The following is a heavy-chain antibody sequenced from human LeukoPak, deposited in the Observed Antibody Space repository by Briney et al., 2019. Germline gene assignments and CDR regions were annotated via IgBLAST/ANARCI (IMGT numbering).Heavy chain of an antibody. CDR1: SDSVNTASYY. Sequence: SETLSLTCTVSSDSVNTASYYWNWIRQPPGKGLEWIGYIFYSGNTNYNPSLKSRVTISIDTSQNQFSLKLSSVTAADTAVYYCARGRYYSSGSDKLDPWGQGTLVTVSS. V-gene: IGHV4-61*01. J-gene: IGHJ5*02. CDR2: IFYSGNT. D-gene: IGHD3-10*01. CDR3: ARGRYYSSGSDKLDP.